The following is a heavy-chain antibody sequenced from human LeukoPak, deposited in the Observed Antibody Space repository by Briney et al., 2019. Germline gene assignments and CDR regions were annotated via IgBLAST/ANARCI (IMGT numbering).Heavy chain of an antibody. Sequence: SETLSLTCTVSGGSINSYYGSWIRQPPGKGLEWIGYISYSRSTSYNPSLKSRVTISVDTSKNNFSLKLTSVTAADTAVYYCARVPLNDFWSGYYPENYYYYMDVWGKGTTVTVSS. D-gene: IGHD3-3*01. CDR3: ARVPLNDFWSGYYPENYYYYMDV. CDR1: GGSINSYY. V-gene: IGHV4-59*08. J-gene: IGHJ6*03. CDR2: ISYSRST.